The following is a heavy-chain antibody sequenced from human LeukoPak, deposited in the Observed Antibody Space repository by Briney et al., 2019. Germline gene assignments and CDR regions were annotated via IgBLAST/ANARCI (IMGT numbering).Heavy chain of an antibody. D-gene: IGHD3-10*01. CDR1: GFTFSSYG. J-gene: IGHJ3*02. V-gene: IGHV3-33*01. CDR2: IWYDGSNK. Sequence: PGGSLRLSCAASGFTFSSYGMHWVRQAPGKGLEWVAVIWYDGSNKYYADSVKGRFTISRDDSKNTLYLQMNSLKTEDTAVYYCTTESTVTVLLWLGEPCAFDIWGQGTMVTVSS. CDR3: TTESTVTVLLWLGEPCAFDI.